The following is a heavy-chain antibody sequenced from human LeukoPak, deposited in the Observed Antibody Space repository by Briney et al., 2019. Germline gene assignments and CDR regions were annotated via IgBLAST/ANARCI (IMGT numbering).Heavy chain of an antibody. D-gene: IGHD2-2*01. Sequence: SSETLSLTCTVSGGSISGSSYYWGWIRQPPGKGLEWIGSIYYSGSTYYNPSLKSRVTISVDTSKNQFSLKLNSVTATDTAVYYCARGPEDIVVVPAANTWFDPWGQGTLVAVSS. CDR1: GGSISGSSYY. CDR3: ARGPEDIVVVPAANTWFDP. V-gene: IGHV4-39*02. J-gene: IGHJ5*02. CDR2: IYYSGST.